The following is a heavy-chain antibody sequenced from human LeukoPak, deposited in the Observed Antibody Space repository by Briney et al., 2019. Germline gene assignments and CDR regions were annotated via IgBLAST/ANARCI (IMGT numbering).Heavy chain of an antibody. D-gene: IGHD2-15*01. Sequence: GGSLRLSCAASGFTFSNAWMSWVRQTPGKGLEWVGRIKSKTDGGTTDYAAPVKGGFTISRDDSKNTLYLQMNGLKTEDTAVYYCTTDQGYIVVVVAETGFDPWGQGTLVTVSS. V-gene: IGHV3-15*01. J-gene: IGHJ5*02. CDR3: TTDQGYIVVVVAETGFDP. CDR1: GFTFSNAW. CDR2: IKSKTDGGTT.